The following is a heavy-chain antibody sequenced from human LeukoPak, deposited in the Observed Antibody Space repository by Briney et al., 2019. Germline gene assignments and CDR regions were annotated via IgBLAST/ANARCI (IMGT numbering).Heavy chain of an antibody. CDR3: ATYIVGPTLDY. D-gene: IGHD1-26*01. CDR2: INQDGSEK. J-gene: IGHJ4*02. V-gene: IGHV3-7*01. CDR1: GFTFGAYW. Sequence: GGSLRLSYAVSGFTFGAYWMTWVRQAPGKGLEWVANINQDGSEKYYVDSVKGRFTISRDNAKNSLYLQMNSLRAEDTAVYYCATYIVGPTLDYWGQGTLVTVSS.